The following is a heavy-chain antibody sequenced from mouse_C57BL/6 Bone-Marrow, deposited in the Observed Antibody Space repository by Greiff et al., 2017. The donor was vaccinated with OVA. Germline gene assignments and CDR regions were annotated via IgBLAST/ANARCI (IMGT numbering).Heavy chain of an antibody. CDR3: ATLEGTGTRDY. J-gene: IGHJ2*01. CDR1: GYTFTSYW. CDR2: IHPNSGST. Sequence: QVQLQQPGAELVKPGASVKLSCKASGYTFTSYWMHWVKQRPGQGLEWIGMIHPNSGSTNYNEKFKSKATLTVDKSSSTAYMQLSSLTSEDSAIYYCATLEGTGTRDYWGQGTTLTVSS. D-gene: IGHD4-1*01. V-gene: IGHV1-64*01.